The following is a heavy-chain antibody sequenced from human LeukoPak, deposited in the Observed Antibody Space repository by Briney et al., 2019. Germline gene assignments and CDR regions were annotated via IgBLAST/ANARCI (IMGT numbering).Heavy chain of an antibody. CDR2: IIPIYGRA. CDR1: GGSFTSYG. J-gene: IGHJ4*02. V-gene: IGHV1-69*13. Sequence: SVKVSCKASGGSFTSYGISWVRQAPGQGLERMGKIIPIYGRANYGQKFQGRVTITADELTTTSYMELSSLTAEDMAVYYCAAGGAYEFRDDYWGQGTLVTVSS. CDR3: AAGGAYEFRDDY. D-gene: IGHD3-3*01.